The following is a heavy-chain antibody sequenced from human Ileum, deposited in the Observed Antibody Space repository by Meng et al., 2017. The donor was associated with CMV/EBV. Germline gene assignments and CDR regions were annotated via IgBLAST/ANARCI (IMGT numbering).Heavy chain of an antibody. V-gene: IGHV3-11*01. CDR2: ISSSGSTI. Sequence: GESLKISCAASGFTFSDYYMSWIRQAPGKGLEWVSYISSSGSTIYYADSVKGRFTISRDNAKNSLYLQMNNLRAEDTAVYYCARASTYDAFDIWGQGTMVTVSS. D-gene: IGHD5/OR15-5a*01. CDR3: ARASTYDAFDI. CDR1: GFTFSDYY. J-gene: IGHJ3*02.